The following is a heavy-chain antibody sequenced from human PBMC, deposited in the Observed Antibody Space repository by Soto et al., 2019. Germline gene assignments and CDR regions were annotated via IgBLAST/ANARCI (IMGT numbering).Heavy chain of an antibody. Sequence: ASVKVSCKVSGYTLTELSMHWVRQAPGKGLEWMGGFDPEDGETIYAQKFQGRVTMTEDTSTDTAYMELSGLRSEDTAVYYCATLDSGSYYWYFQHWGQGTLVTVSS. J-gene: IGHJ1*01. CDR2: FDPEDGET. CDR1: GYTLTELS. V-gene: IGHV1-24*01. CDR3: ATLDSGSYYWYFQH. D-gene: IGHD1-26*01.